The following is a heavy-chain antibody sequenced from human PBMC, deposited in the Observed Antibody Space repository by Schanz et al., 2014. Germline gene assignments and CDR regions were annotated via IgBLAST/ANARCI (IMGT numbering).Heavy chain of an antibody. Sequence: EVQLVESGGGLVQPGRSLRLSCAASGFPFNENGMLWVRQAPGKGLEWVSSISWNSGSIDYADSVKGRFTISRDNSKNTVNLQMNSLRAEHTAVYYCAKEKEEVAADGSFFDYWGQGTLVTVSS. V-gene: IGHV3-9*01. D-gene: IGHD6-13*01. J-gene: IGHJ4*02. CDR3: AKEKEEVAADGSFFDY. CDR2: ISWNSGSI. CDR1: GFPFNENG.